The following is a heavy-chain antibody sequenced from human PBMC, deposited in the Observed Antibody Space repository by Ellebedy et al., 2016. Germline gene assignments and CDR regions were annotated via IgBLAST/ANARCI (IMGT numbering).Heavy chain of an antibody. D-gene: IGHD6-19*01. CDR3: ARSHSSGWEYYFDF. V-gene: IGHV5-51*01. Sequence: KVSCKGSGFTFTAHWIAWVRQMPGKGLEWMGIIYPGDSDIRYSPSFQGQVTISADKFISTAYLQWSSLKASDTALYYCARSHSSGWEYYFDFWGQGTLATVSS. CDR1: GFTFTAHW. CDR2: IYPGDSDI. J-gene: IGHJ4*02.